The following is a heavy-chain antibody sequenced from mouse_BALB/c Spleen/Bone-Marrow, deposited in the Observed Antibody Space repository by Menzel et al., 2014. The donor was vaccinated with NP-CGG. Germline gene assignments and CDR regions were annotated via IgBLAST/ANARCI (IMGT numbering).Heavy chain of an antibody. CDR3: ARAAYYRYEEGAWFAY. D-gene: IGHD2-14*01. J-gene: IGHJ3*01. V-gene: IGHV1-4*01. Sequence: VQVVESGAELARPGASVKMSCKASGYTFTSYTMHWVKQRPGQGLEWIGYINPSSGYTNYNQKFKDKATLTADKSFSTAYMQLSSLTSEDSAVYYCARAAYYRYEEGAWFAYWGQGTLVTVSA. CDR1: GYTFTSYT. CDR2: INPSSGYT.